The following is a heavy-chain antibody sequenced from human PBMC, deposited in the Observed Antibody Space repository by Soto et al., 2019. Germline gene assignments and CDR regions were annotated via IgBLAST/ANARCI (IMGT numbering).Heavy chain of an antibody. Sequence: EVQLVESGGGLVQPGRSLRLSCAASGFTFDDYAMHWVRQAPGKGLEWVSGISWNSGSIGYADSVKGRFTISRDNAKNSLYLQMNSLRAEDTALYYCAKDMVAVAGTAVWFDPWGQGTLVTVSS. D-gene: IGHD6-19*01. CDR3: AKDMVAVAGTAVWFDP. V-gene: IGHV3-9*01. CDR1: GFTFDDYA. CDR2: ISWNSGSI. J-gene: IGHJ5*02.